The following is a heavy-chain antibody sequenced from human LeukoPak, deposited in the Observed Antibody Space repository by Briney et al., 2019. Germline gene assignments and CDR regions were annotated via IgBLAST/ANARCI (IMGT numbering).Heavy chain of an antibody. Sequence: GGSLRLSCAASAFTFSTYSMNWVRQAPGKGLEWVSYISSSGTTIYYTDSVNSRFTISRDNSKNTLFLRMNSLRVEDTAVYYCARGPLHLSRKKMTYDYVWGTYRPPHAFDIWGQGTMVTVSS. D-gene: IGHD3-16*02. CDR3: ARGPLHLSRKKMTYDYVWGTYRPPHAFDI. CDR1: AFTFSTYS. CDR2: ISSSGTTI. V-gene: IGHV3-48*01. J-gene: IGHJ3*02.